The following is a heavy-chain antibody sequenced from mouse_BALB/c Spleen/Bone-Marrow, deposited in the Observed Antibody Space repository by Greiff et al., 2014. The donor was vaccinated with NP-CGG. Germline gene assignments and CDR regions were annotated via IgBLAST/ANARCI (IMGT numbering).Heavy chain of an antibody. D-gene: IGHD3-3*01. V-gene: IGHV1-74*04. CDR1: GYSFPRSW. J-gene: IGHJ3*01. CDR2: IHLSDSES. CDR3: TRYDLTTRAFAY. Sequence: VQLQQPGAALVRPGASVKLSCKASGYSFPRSWIPFVPPRPGPGLSLLGMIHLSDSESRLNQKFKDKATLTVDKSSSTAYMQLSSPTSEDSAVYYCTRYDLTTRAFAYWGQGTLVTVSA.